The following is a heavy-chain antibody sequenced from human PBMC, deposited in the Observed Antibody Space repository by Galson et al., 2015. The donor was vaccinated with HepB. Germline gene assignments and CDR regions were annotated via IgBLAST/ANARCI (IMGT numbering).Heavy chain of an antibody. CDR3: ARDGHSGYDYHLGWFDP. J-gene: IGHJ5*02. D-gene: IGHD5-12*01. Sequence: SLRLSCAASGFTFSSYNMNWVRQAPGKGLEWVSSISGSSTYISYADSMKGRFTISRDNAKNSLYLQMNSLKAEDTAVYYCARDGHSGYDYHLGWFDPWGQGTLVTVSS. V-gene: IGHV3-21*01. CDR2: ISGSSTYI. CDR1: GFTFSSYN.